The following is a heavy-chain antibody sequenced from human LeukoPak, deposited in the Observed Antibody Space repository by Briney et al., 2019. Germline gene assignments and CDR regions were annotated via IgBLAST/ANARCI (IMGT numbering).Heavy chain of an antibody. V-gene: IGHV4-59*01. J-gene: IGHJ4*02. CDR1: GGSISSYY. D-gene: IGHD5-24*01. CDR3: ARMAPGYYFDY. CDR2: IYYSGST. Sequence: SGTLSLTCTVSGGSISSYYWSWIRQPPGKGLEWIGYIYYSGSTNYNPSLKSRVTISVDTSKNQFSLKLSSVTAADTAVYYCARMAPGYYFDYWGQGTLVTVSS.